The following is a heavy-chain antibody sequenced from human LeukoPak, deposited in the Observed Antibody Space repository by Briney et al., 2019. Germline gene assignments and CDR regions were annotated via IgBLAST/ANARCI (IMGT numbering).Heavy chain of an antibody. Sequence: GGSLRLSCAASGFTFSSYSMNWVRQAPGKGLEWVSYISSSSSTIYYADSVKGRFTISRDNAKNSLYLQMNSLRDEDTAVYYCARGGSGYYDFWSGHGVWFDPWGQGTLVTVSS. V-gene: IGHV3-48*02. D-gene: IGHD3-3*01. CDR3: ARGGSGYYDFWSGHGVWFDP. CDR1: GFTFSSYS. CDR2: ISSSSSTI. J-gene: IGHJ5*02.